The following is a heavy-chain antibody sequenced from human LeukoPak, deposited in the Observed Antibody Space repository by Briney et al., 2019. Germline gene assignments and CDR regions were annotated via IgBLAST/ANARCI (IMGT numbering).Heavy chain of an antibody. CDR3: AKSKLELPFGWFDP. D-gene: IGHD1-7*01. J-gene: IGHJ5*02. CDR2: ISYDGSNK. Sequence: GGSLRLSCAASGFTFSSYAMHWVRQAPGKGLEWVAVISYDGSNKYYADSVKGRFTISRDNSKNTLYLQMNSLRAEDTAVYYCAKSKLELPFGWFDPWGQGTLVTVSS. V-gene: IGHV3-30-3*02. CDR1: GFTFSSYA.